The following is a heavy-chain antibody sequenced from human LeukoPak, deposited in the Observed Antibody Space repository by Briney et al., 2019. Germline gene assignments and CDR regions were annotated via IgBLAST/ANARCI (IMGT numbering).Heavy chain of an antibody. J-gene: IGHJ4*02. CDR1: GGSFSGYY. D-gene: IGHD2/OR15-2a*01. V-gene: IGHV4-34*01. Sequence: SETLSLTCAVYGGSFSGYYWSWIRQPPGKGLEWIGEINHSGSTNYNPSLKSRVTISVDTSKNQFSLKLSSVTAADTAVYYCARDPILAYWGQGTLVTVSS. CDR3: ARDPILAY. CDR2: INHSGST.